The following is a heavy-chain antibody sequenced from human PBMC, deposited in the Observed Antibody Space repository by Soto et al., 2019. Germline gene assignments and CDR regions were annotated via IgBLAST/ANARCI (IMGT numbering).Heavy chain of an antibody. CDR1: GFTFGDCA. Sequence: GGSLRLSCAASGFTFGDCAMHWVRQAPGKGVEWVSGISWNSGSIAYADSVKGRFTISRNNAKNSLYLQMNSLRAEDSALYSCAKSRRPFGEYYYYYGMDVWGQGTTVTVSS. V-gene: IGHV3-9*01. CDR2: ISWNSGSI. CDR3: AKSRRPFGEYYYYYGMDV. D-gene: IGHD3-10*01. J-gene: IGHJ6*02.